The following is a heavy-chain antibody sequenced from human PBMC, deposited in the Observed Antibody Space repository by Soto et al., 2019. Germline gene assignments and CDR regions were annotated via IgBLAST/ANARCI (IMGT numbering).Heavy chain of an antibody. D-gene: IGHD5-12*01. V-gene: IGHV4-39*01. J-gene: IGHJ3*02. CDR2: IYYSGST. Sequence: SETLSLTCTVSGGSISSSSYYWGWIRQPPGKGLEWIGSIYYSGSTYYNPSLKSRVTISVDTSKNQFSLKLSSVTAAATAVYYGARYIVATIRPDAFDIWGQGTMVTVSS. CDR3: ARYIVATIRPDAFDI. CDR1: GGSISSSSYY.